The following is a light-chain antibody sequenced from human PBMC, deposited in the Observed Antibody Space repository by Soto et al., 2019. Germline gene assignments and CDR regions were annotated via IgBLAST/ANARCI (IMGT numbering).Light chain of an antibody. Sequence: EIVLTQSPGPLSLSPGERATLSCRASQSVSSSYLAWYQQKPGQAPRLLIYGASSRATGIPDRFSGSGSGTDFTLTISRLELEDFAVYYCQQDGSSRTFGQGTKVEIK. V-gene: IGKV3-20*01. CDR1: QSVSSSY. J-gene: IGKJ1*01. CDR3: QQDGSSRT. CDR2: GAS.